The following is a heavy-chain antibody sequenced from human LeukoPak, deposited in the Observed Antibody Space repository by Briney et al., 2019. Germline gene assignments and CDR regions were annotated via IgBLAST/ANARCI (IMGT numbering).Heavy chain of an antibody. CDR2: IFYSGST. CDR1: GGSISSYY. J-gene: IGHJ5*02. V-gene: IGHV4-59*01. D-gene: IGHD2-15*01. CDR3: AREGYCSGGTCSNWFDH. Sequence: SETLSLTCTVSGGSISSYYWSWIRQPPGKGLEGIGYIFYSGSTNYNPSLKSRVTISVDTSKNQFSLKLYSVTAADTAVYYCAREGYCSGGTCSNWFDHWGQGTLVTVSS.